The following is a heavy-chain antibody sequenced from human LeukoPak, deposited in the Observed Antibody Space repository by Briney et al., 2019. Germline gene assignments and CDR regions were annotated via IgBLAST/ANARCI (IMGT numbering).Heavy chain of an antibody. V-gene: IGHV3-74*01. D-gene: IGHD1/OR15-1a*01. CDR2: INRDGSST. CDR3: ARGRLWNTDY. Sequence: GGSLRLSCAASGSTFSSYWMHWVRQAPGKGLVWVSRINRDGSSTTYADSVKGRVTISRDNTKNTVYLQMNSLRAEDTAVYYCARGRLWNTDYWGQGTLVTVSS. CDR1: GSTFSSYW. J-gene: IGHJ4*02.